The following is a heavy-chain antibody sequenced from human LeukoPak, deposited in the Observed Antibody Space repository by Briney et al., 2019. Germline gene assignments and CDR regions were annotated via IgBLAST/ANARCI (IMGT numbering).Heavy chain of an antibody. J-gene: IGHJ3*02. D-gene: IGHD1-26*01. CDR2: IYSGGST. CDR1: GFTFSSYS. CDR3: ASVGGDAFDI. V-gene: IGHV3-66*01. Sequence: GGSLRLSCAASGFTFSSYSMNWVRQAPGKGLEWVSVIYSGGSTYYADSVKGRFTISRDNSKNTLYLQMNSLRAEDTAVYYCASVGGDAFDIWGQGTMVTVSS.